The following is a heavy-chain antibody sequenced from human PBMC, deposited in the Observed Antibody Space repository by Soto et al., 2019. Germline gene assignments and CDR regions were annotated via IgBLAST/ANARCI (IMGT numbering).Heavy chain of an antibody. CDR3: ARDLEFRDGNISHLDY. CDR1: GGTFRNHV. Sequence: SVKVSCKASGGTFRNHVFNWVRQAPGQGLEWMGGIIPIIGTPNYAQKFQGRVTITADASTNTVYLDVSSLRSQDTAVYYCARDLEFRDGNISHLDYWGQGTLVTAPQ. CDR2: IIPIIGTP. D-gene: IGHD3-10*01. J-gene: IGHJ4*02. V-gene: IGHV1-69*13.